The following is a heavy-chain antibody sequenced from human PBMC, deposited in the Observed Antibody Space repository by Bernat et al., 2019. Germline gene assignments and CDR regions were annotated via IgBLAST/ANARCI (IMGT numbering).Heavy chain of an antibody. D-gene: IGHD6-6*01. J-gene: IGHJ5*02. CDR3: AGSRSAVDWFDP. Sequence: QVQLQESGPRLVKPSETLSLNCTASNGSFESYFWTWTRQTPKKGLEWIGTIFYTGTTYYNPSLKSRVTMSLDKSKKRFSLKLTSVTAGDTAIYYCAGSRSAVDWFDPWGQGAPVSVSS. CDR1: NGSFESYF. V-gene: IGHV4-59*04. CDR2: IFYTGTT.